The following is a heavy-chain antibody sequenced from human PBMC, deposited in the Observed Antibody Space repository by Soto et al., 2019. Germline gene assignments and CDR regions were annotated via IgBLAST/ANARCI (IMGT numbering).Heavy chain of an antibody. CDR1: GFTFSSYG. V-gene: IGHV3-33*01. CDR3: ARGIPYDDVWGSYRYTRYY. J-gene: IGHJ4*02. Sequence: QVQLVESGGGLVQPGRSLRLSCAASGFTFSSYGMHWVRQAPGKGLEWVAAIWYDGSNKYYADSVKGRFTGSRDNSKNTLYLQMNSERAEDTAVYYCARGIPYDDVWGSYRYTRYYWGQGTLVTVSS. CDR2: IWYDGSNK. D-gene: IGHD3-16*02.